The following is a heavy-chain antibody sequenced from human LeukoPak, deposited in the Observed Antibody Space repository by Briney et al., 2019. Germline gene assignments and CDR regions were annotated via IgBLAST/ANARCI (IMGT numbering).Heavy chain of an antibody. CDR3: ARDNEAYYYGSGSPPPDY. D-gene: IGHD3-10*01. J-gene: IGHJ4*02. V-gene: IGHV1-2*02. Sequence: GASVKVSCKASGYTFTGYYMHWVRQAPGQGLEWMGWINPNSGGTNYAQKFQGRVTMTRDTSISTAYMELSRLRSDDTAVYYCARDNEAYYYGSGSPPPDYWGQGTLVTVSS. CDR2: INPNSGGT. CDR1: GYTFTGYY.